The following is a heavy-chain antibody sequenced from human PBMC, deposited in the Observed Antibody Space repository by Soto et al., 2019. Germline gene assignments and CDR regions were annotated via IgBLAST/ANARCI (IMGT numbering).Heavy chain of an antibody. CDR2: MQPSTGRT. V-gene: IGHV1-8*01. CDR1: GYSFTSLD. CDR3: ARGVSAGVDY. J-gene: IGHJ4*02. D-gene: IGHD1-26*01. Sequence: WASVKVSCEASGYSFTSLDINWVRQTAGQGLEWMGWMQPSTGRTGYAQKFQGRVTMTRDTSINTAYMELTTLTSDDTAFYYCARGVSAGVDYWGQGTLVTVSS.